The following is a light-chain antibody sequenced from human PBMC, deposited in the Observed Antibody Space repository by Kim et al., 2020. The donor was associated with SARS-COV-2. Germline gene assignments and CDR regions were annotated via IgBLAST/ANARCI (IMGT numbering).Light chain of an antibody. Sequence: SPGARATLSCRASQRVSSNYVAWYQQKPGQAPRILIYSASSRAYGIPDRFSGSGSGADFTLTISRLEPEDFAVYYCQQYGDPPGTFGQGTKVDIK. CDR1: QRVSSNY. CDR3: QQYGDPPGT. V-gene: IGKV3-20*01. CDR2: SAS. J-gene: IGKJ1*01.